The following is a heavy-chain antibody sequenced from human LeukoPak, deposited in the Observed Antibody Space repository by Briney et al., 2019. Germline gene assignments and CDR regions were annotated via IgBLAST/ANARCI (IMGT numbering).Heavy chain of an antibody. Sequence: PSETLSLTCTVSGGSVSSGNYYWSWIRQPPGKGLEGIGYIYYSGSTNYNPSLKSRVTISVDTSKNQFSLKLSSVTAADTAVYYCARDRGSGWNSFEYWGQGALGTVSS. CDR1: GGSVSSGNYY. CDR3: ARDRGSGWNSFEY. D-gene: IGHD6-19*01. J-gene: IGHJ4*02. V-gene: IGHV4-61*01. CDR2: IYYSGST.